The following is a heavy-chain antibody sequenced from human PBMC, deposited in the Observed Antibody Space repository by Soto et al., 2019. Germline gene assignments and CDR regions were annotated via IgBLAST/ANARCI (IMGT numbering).Heavy chain of an antibody. D-gene: IGHD5-12*01. CDR3: AKPRDGYNWLFDY. CDR1: GFTFSSYA. Sequence: AGGSLRLSCAASGFTFSSYAMSWVRQAPGKGLEWVSAISGSGGSTYYADSVKGRFTISRDNSKNTLYLQMNSLRAEDTAVYYCAKPRDGYNWLFDYWGQGTLVTVSS. CDR2: ISGSGGST. J-gene: IGHJ4*02. V-gene: IGHV3-23*01.